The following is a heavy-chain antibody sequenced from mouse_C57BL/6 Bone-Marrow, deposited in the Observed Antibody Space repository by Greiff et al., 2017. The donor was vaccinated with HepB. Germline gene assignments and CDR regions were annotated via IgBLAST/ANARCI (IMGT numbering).Heavy chain of an antibody. Sequence: EVQVVESGGGLVQPGESLKLSCESNEYEFPSHDMSWVRKTPEKRLELVAAINSDGGSTYYPDTMERRFIISRDNTKKTLYLQMSRLRSEDTALYYCARLRGCLNYEDAMDYWGQGTSVTVSS. D-gene: IGHD2-4*01. CDR3: ARLRGCLNYEDAMDY. CDR2: INSDGGST. V-gene: IGHV5-2*01. J-gene: IGHJ4*01. CDR1: EYEFPSHD.